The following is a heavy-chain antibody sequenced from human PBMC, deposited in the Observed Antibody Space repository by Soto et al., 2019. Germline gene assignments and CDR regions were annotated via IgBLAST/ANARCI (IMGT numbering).Heavy chain of an antibody. D-gene: IGHD2-15*01. CDR2: ISYDGSNK. CDR1: GFTFSNHS. Sequence: QVQLVESGGGVVQPGTSLRLSCTASGFTFSNHSMHWVRQAPGKGLEWVAVISYDGSNKYYADSGKGRFTISRDNSKNTLYVQMNSVRAEDTAVYYCARDQKAGHCSGGSCHYYYGMDVGGQGTTVTVSS. J-gene: IGHJ6*02. V-gene: IGHV3-30-3*01. CDR3: ARDQKAGHCSGGSCHYYYGMDV.